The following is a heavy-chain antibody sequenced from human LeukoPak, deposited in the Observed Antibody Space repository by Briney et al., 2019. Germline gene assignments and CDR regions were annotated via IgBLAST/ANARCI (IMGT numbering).Heavy chain of an antibody. CDR2: INSDGSST. CDR1: GFTFTSYW. V-gene: IGHV3-74*01. J-gene: IGHJ3*01. D-gene: IGHD3-16*02. CDR3: ARAPPLYRDRPNYAFDL. Sequence: GGSLRLSCAASGFTFTSYWMHWVRQAPGKGLVWVSRINSDGSSTNYADSVKGRFTISRDNAKNTLYLQVNSLRAEDTAVYFCARAPPLYRDRPNYAFDLWGQGTMVTVPS.